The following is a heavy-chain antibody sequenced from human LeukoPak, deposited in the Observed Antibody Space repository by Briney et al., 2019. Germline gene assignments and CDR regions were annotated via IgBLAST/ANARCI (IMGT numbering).Heavy chain of an antibody. J-gene: IGHJ1*01. CDR3: ARDPNGSYVGAFDFQR. V-gene: IGHV1-69*13. CDR1: GGTFSSYA. Sequence: SVKVSCKASGGTFSSYAISWVRQAPGQGLEWMGGIIPIFGTANYAQKFQGRVTITADESTSTAYMELSSLRSEDTAVYYCARDPNGSYVGAFDFQRWGQGTLVTVSS. D-gene: IGHD2-15*01. CDR2: IIPIFGTA.